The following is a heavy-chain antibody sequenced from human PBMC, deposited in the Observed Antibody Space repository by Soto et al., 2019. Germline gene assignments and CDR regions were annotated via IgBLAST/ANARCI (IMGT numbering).Heavy chain of an antibody. CDR1: GGSFSGYY. D-gene: IGHD6-13*01. CDR3: ARGIAAAGTGLYYYGMDV. J-gene: IGHJ6*02. V-gene: IGHV4-34*01. CDR2: INHSGST. Sequence: PSETLSLTCAVYGGSFSGYYWSWIRQPPGKGLEWIGEINHSGSTNYNPSLKGRVTISVDTSKNQFSLKLSSVTAADTAVYYCARGIAAAGTGLYYYGMDVWGQGTTVTVSS.